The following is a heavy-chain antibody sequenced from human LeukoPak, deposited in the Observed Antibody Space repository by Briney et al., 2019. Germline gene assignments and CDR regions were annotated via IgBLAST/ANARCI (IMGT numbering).Heavy chain of an antibody. J-gene: IGHJ4*02. D-gene: IGHD3-10*01. CDR2: IKQDGSEK. Sequence: PGGSLRLSCAASGFTFSSYWMTWVRQAPGKGLEWVANIKQDGSEKNYVDSVKGRFTISRDNAKNSLYLQMNTPSAEDTAVYFCARGYYGSGTYYMSFFDYWGQGTLVTVSS. CDR1: GFTFSSYW. CDR3: ARGYYGSGTYYMSFFDY. V-gene: IGHV3-7*01.